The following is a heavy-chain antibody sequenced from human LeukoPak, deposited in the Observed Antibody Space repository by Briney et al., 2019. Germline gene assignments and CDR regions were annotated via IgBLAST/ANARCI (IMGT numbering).Heavy chain of an antibody. J-gene: IGHJ5*02. CDR2: INPNSGGT. V-gene: IGHV1-2*02. CDR3: AARVENPDYVHP. D-gene: IGHD4-17*01. CDR1: GYTFTGCY. Sequence: ASVKVSCKASGYTFTGCYMHWVRQAPGQGLEWMGWINPNSGGTNYAQKFQGRVTMTRDTSISTAYMELSRLRSDDTAVYYCAARVENPDYVHPWGQGTLVTVSS.